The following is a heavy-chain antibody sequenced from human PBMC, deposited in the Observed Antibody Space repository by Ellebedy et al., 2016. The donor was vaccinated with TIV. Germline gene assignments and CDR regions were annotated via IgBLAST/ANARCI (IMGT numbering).Heavy chain of an antibody. D-gene: IGHD3-10*01. J-gene: IGHJ5*02. V-gene: IGHV3-30*02. CDR1: GFTFPSYG. CDR2: MRYDGSDK. Sequence: GGSLRLSCAASGFTFPSYGMHWVRQAPGKGLEWVTFMRYDGSDKYYADSVKGRFTVSRDNSKNTLTLQMNSLRLEDTAVYYCAKVLFAFGEFESPFDPWGQGTLVIVSS. CDR3: AKVLFAFGEFESPFDP.